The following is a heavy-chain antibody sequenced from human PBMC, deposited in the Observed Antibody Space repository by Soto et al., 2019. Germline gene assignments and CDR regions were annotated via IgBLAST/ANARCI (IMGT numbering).Heavy chain of an antibody. J-gene: IGHJ4*02. CDR2: IWYDGSNK. V-gene: IGHV3-33*01. D-gene: IGHD6-6*01. CDR3: ARGESYSSSPAY. Sequence: QVQLVESGGGVVQHGRSLRLSCIASGFTFSNYGMHWVRQAPGKGLEWVAVIWYDGSNKYYADSVKGRFTISRDNSKNTLYLQMNSLRAEDTAVYYCARGESYSSSPAYWGQGTLVTVSS. CDR1: GFTFSNYG.